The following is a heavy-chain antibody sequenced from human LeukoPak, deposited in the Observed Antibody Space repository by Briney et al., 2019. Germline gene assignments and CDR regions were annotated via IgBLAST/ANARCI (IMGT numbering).Heavy chain of an antibody. D-gene: IGHD3-22*01. CDR2: ISGSGGST. J-gene: IGHJ5*02. V-gene: IGHV3-23*01. CDR1: GFTFSSYA. Sequence: GGSLRLSCAASGFTFSSYAMSWVRQAPGKGLEWDSAISGSGGSTYYADSVKGRFTISRDNSKNTLYLQMNSLRAEDTAVYYCAKGPYYYDSSGYYYQRNWFDPWGQGTLVTVSS. CDR3: AKGPYYYDSSGYYYQRNWFDP.